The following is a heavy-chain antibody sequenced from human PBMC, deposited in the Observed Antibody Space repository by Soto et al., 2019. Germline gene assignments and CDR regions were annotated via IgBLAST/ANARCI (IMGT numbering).Heavy chain of an antibody. D-gene: IGHD1-26*01. V-gene: IGHV3-23*01. Sequence: GGSLRLSCAASGFTFSNYAMRWLRQAPGKGLEWVSAIGSSGDTYYADPVKGRFTMSRDNSKNTIHLQMNSLKAEDTAVYYCAREGRLHWFESWGQGTLVTVSS. CDR1: GFTFSNYA. CDR3: AREGRLHWFES. CDR2: IGSSGDT. J-gene: IGHJ5*01.